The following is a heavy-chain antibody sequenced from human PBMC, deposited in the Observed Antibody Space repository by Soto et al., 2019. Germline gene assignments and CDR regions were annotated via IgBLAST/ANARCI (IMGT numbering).Heavy chain of an antibody. CDR1: GFTFSSYE. Sequence: XGSLKLSCAASGFTFSSYEMNWVRQAPGKGLEWVSGVSASGSITSYADSAKGRFTISRDNAKNTVFLQMTGLRAEDTAVYFCAKGDCSGGRCYRGFDYWGQGTLVTVSS. D-gene: IGHD2-15*01. V-gene: IGHV3-23*01. CDR2: VSASGSIT. CDR3: AKGDCSGGRCYRGFDY. J-gene: IGHJ4*02.